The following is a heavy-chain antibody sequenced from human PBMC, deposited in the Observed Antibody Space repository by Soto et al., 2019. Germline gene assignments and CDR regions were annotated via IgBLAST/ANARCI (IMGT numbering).Heavy chain of an antibody. CDR1: GYSIISTNW. Sequence: NPWETLSLTCTVSGYSIISTNWWTWVRQPPGKGLEWIGEIYHSGSANYNPSLRSRVTISVDKSNNQFSLSLSSMTAADTALYYCARVHNLVATISALDSWGQGTLVTVSS. D-gene: IGHD5-12*01. J-gene: IGHJ4*02. CDR3: ARVHNLVATISALDS. CDR2: IYHSGSA. V-gene: IGHV4-4*02.